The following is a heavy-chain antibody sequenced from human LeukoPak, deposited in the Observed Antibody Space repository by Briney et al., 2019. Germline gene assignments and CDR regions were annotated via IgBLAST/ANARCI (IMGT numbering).Heavy chain of an antibody. Sequence: PSHTLSLTYAVSGRSFSDYYWRCTRQPSGKGLEWIGEINHSGSIKYNPSLKSRVTISVDTSKNQFSLRLNSVTAADTAVYYCAAPRGSWGQGTLVTVSS. J-gene: IGHJ5*02. CDR3: AAPRGS. CDR1: GRSFSDYY. CDR2: INHSGSI. V-gene: IGHV4-34*01.